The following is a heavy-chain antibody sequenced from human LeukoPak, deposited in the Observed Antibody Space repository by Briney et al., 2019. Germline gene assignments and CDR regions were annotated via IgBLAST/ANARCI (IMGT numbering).Heavy chain of an antibody. D-gene: IGHD3-10*01. V-gene: IGHV3-48*01. Sequence: GGSLRLPCAASGFTFSSYNMIWVRQAPGKGLEWVSYISSSRGIKYYVDSVKGRFTISRDNAKNSLFLQMNSLRAEDTAVYYCARELHDYYYMDVWGKGTTITVSS. CDR3: ARELHDYYYMDV. CDR1: GFTFSSYN. CDR2: ISSSRGIK. J-gene: IGHJ6*03.